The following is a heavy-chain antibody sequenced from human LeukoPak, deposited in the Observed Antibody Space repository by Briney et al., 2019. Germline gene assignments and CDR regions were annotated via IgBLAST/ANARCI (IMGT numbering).Heavy chain of an antibody. D-gene: IGHD1-14*01. CDR1: GYTFTSYG. J-gene: IGHJ4*02. CDR2: ISAYNGNT. Sequence: ASVKVSCKASGYTFTSYGISWVRQAPGQGLEWMGWISAYNGNTNYAQKLQGRVTMTTDTSTSTAYMELRSLRSDDTAVYYCARGAYIRNFYSDYFDLWGRGTLVTVSS. V-gene: IGHV1-18*01. CDR3: ARGAYIRNFYSDYFDL.